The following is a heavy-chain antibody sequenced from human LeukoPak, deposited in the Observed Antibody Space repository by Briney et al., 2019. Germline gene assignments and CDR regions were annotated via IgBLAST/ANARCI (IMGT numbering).Heavy chain of an antibody. CDR3: ARSLWPEDY. CDR1: GFTFSSYW. D-gene: IGHD2-21*01. V-gene: IGHV3-7*01. CDR2: IQKDGSDK. Sequence: GGSLRLSYPASGFTFSSYWMSWVRQAPGKGLEWVANIQKDGSDKYYVDSVKGRCTISRDNAKNSLYLQMNSLRAEDSAVYYCARSLWPEDYWGQGTLVTVSS. J-gene: IGHJ4*02.